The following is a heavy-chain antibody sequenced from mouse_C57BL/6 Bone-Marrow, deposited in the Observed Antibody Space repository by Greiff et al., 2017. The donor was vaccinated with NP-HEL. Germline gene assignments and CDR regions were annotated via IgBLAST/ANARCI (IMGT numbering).Heavy chain of an antibody. V-gene: IGHV1-82*01. D-gene: IGHD2-3*01. CDR1: GYAFSSSW. CDR3: ARSRRLLRKAWLAY. J-gene: IGHJ3*01. Sequence: QVQLQQSGPELVKPGASVKISCKASGYAFSSSWMNWVKQRPGKGLEWIGRIYPGDGDTNYNGKFKGKATLTAAKSSSTAYMQLSSLTSEDSAVYFCARSRRLLRKAWLAYWGQGTLVTVSA. CDR2: IYPGDGDT.